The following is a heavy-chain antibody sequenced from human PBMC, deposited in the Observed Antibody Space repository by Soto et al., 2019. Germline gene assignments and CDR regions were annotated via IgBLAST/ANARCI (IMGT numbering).Heavy chain of an antibody. CDR1: GFTALSYA. V-gene: IGHV1-3*01. CDR3: AREVQGVTSFDY. J-gene: IGHJ4*02. Sequence: QVRLIQSGPEMMQPGASVRVSCTASGFTALSYAFHWVRQAPGQGPEWLGWLNGGVDGTSYSQRLQGRVTISRDTSTSTVYLEVKSLTSEDTAVYYCAREVQGVTSFDYWGQGTLVTVSS. CDR2: LNGGVDGT. D-gene: IGHD3-10*01.